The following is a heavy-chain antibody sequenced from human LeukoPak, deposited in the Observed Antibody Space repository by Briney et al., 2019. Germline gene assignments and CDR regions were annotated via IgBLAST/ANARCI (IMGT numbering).Heavy chain of an antibody. CDR2: IKQDESEK. V-gene: IGHV3-7*01. D-gene: IGHD1-14*01. J-gene: IGHJ6*02. CDR3: AREGGMTRDNYYYGMDV. CDR1: GFTFRSYW. Sequence: GGSLRLSCAGSGFTFRSYWMSWVRQAPGKGLEWVANIKQDESEKYYVDSVKGRFTISRENAKNSLYLQMNSLRAGDTAVYYCAREGGMTRDNYYYGMDVWGQGTTVTVSS.